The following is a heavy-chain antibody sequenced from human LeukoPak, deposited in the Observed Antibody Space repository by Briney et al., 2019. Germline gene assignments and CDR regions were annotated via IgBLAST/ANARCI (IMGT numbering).Heavy chain of an antibody. V-gene: IGHV3-7*01. CDR3: TRHLSGVTGYTYGRGIDY. J-gene: IGHJ4*02. D-gene: IGHD5-18*01. CDR1: GFTFSSYW. Sequence: PGGSLRLSCAASGFTFSSYWMSWVRQAPGKGLEWVAKIKKDGSEKYYVDSVKGRFTVSRDNAKTSLSLQMTSLSPEDTAVYYCTRHLSGVTGYTYGRGIDYWGQGTLVTVSS. CDR2: IKKDGSEK.